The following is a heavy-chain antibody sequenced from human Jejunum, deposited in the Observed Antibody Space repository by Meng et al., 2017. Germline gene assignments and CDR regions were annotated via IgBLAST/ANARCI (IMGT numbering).Heavy chain of an antibody. J-gene: IGHJ4*02. CDR2: IYYSGST. CDR1: GGSISSNDYY. D-gene: IGHD6-13*01. V-gene: IGHV4-30-4*01. CDR3: ARGPIATAGTAVDY. Sequence: QVQLQESGPGLVKPSQTLSLTCTVSGGSISSNDYYWSWIRQPPGKGLEWIGYIYYSGSTYYSPSLKSQVTISVDTSANQFSLKLNSVTAADTAVYYCARGPIATAGTAVDYWGQGTLVTVSS.